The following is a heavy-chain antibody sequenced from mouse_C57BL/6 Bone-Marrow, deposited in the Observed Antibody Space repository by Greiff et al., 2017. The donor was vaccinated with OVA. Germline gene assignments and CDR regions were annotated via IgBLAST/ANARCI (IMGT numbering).Heavy chain of an antibody. CDR3: ARGLPYSYGGFAY. D-gene: IGHD2-12*01. CDR1: GYSITSDY. Sequence: EVKLQESGPGLAKPSQTLSLTCSVTGYSITSDYWNWIRKFPGNKLEYMGYISYSGSTYYNPSLKSRISITRDTSKNQYYLQLNSVTTEDTATYYGARGLPYSYGGFAYWGQGTLVTVSA. CDR2: ISYSGST. J-gene: IGHJ3*01. V-gene: IGHV3-8*01.